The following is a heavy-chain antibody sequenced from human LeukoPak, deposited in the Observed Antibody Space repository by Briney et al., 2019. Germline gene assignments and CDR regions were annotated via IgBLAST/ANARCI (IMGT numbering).Heavy chain of an antibody. D-gene: IGHD6-6*01. V-gene: IGHV3-30-3*01. J-gene: IGHJ4*02. CDR2: ISYDGSNK. Sequence: PGGSLRLSCAASGFTFGSYAMHWVRQAPGKGLEWVAVISYDGSNKYYADSVKGRFTVSRDNSKNTLYLQMNSLRAEDTAVYYCAREEAALYYFDYWGQGTLVTVSS. CDR3: AREEAALYYFDY. CDR1: GFTFGSYA.